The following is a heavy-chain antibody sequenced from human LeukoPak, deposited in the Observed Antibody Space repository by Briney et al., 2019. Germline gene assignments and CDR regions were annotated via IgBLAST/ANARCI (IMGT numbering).Heavy chain of an antibody. Sequence: GGSLRLSCAASGFTFSSYAMSWVRQAPGKGLEWVSGISASGVSTYYADSVKGRFTISRDNSKNTLYLQMNSLRAEDTAVYYCAKVRKEVGAIDYWGQGTLVTVSS. D-gene: IGHD1-26*01. CDR1: GFTFSSYA. J-gene: IGHJ4*02. CDR2: ISASGVST. V-gene: IGHV3-23*01. CDR3: AKVRKEVGAIDY.